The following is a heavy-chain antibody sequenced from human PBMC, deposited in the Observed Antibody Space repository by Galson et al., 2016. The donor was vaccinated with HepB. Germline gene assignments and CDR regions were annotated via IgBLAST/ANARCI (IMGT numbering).Heavy chain of an antibody. CDR2: TFYRSKWYK. Sequence: CAIFGDSVSSISATWNWIRQSPSRGLEWLGRTFYRSKWYKDYAASVKSRITVNADTSRNQFTLQLNSVTPEDAALYFCARATSSSWYVLDYWGQGTLVAVSS. CDR3: ARATSSSWYVLDY. V-gene: IGHV6-1*01. J-gene: IGHJ4*02. CDR1: GDSVSSISAT. D-gene: IGHD6-13*01.